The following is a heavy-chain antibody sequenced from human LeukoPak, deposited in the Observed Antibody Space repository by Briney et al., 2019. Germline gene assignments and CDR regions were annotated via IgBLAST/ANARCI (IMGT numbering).Heavy chain of an antibody. CDR1: GGSISSSSYY. Sequence: PSETLSLTCTVSGGSISSSSYYWGWIRQPPGKGLEWIGSIYYSGSTYYNPSLKSRVTISVDTSKNQFSLKLSSVTAADTAVYYCARHLLKRYYGSGSYYNGFDYWGQGTLVTVSS. V-gene: IGHV4-39*01. CDR3: ARHLLKRYYGSGSYYNGFDY. CDR2: IYYSGST. D-gene: IGHD3-10*01. J-gene: IGHJ4*02.